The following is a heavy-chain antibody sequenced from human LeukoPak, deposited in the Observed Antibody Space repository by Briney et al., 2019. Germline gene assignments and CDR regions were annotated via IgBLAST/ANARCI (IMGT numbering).Heavy chain of an antibody. CDR2: ISYDGSDK. V-gene: IGHV3-30*18. D-gene: IGHD3-10*01. CDR1: GSTFNRFA. J-gene: IGHJ6*02. Sequence: GGSLRLSCAASGSTFNRFAMHWVRQAPGKGLEWVAVISYDGSDKYYADSVKGRFTISRDNSKNTLYLQMNSLRVEDTAVFYCAQGGSEIYYYYHGMDVWGRGTTVTVSS. CDR3: AQGGSEIYYYYHGMDV.